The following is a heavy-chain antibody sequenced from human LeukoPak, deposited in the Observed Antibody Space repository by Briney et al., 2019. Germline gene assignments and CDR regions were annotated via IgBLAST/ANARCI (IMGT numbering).Heavy chain of an antibody. V-gene: IGHV4-59*01. J-gene: IGHJ6*02. D-gene: IGHD3-3*01. Sequence: MASETLSLTCTVSGGSISSYYWSWIRQPPGKGLEWIGYIYYSGSTNYNPSLKSRVTISVDTSKNQFSLKLSSVTAADTAVYYCARDMARFLEWLVPSNYYYGMDVWGQGTTVTVSS. CDR1: GGSISSYY. CDR3: ARDMARFLEWLVPSNYYYGMDV. CDR2: IYYSGST.